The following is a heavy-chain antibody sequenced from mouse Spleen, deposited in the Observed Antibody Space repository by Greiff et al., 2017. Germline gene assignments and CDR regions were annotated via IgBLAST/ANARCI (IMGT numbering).Heavy chain of an antibody. Sequence: EVKLQESGGGLVQPGGSLKLSCAASGFTFGSYTMSWVRQTPEKRLEWVAYISNGGGSTCYPDTVKGRFTISRDNAKNTLYLQMSSLKSEDTAMYYCARRGAYYGSFDYWGQGTTLTVSS. D-gene: IGHD1-1*01. J-gene: IGHJ2*01. CDR1: GFTFGSYT. V-gene: IGHV5-12-2*01. CDR3: ARRGAYYGSFDY. CDR2: ISNGGGST.